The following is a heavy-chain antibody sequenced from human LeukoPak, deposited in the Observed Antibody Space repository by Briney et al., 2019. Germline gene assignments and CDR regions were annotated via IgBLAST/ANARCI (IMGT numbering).Heavy chain of an antibody. D-gene: IGHD1-1*01. J-gene: IGHJ5*02. V-gene: IGHV6-1*01. CDR3: ARGPLERGVRGWFDP. Sequence: SQTLSLTCAISGDSVSSNSAAWNWIRQSPSRGHEWLGRTYYRSKWYNDYAVSVKSRITINPDTSKNQFSLQLNSVTPEDTAVYYCARGPLERGVRGWFDPWGQGTLVTVSS. CDR2: TYYRSKWYN. CDR1: GDSVSSNSAA.